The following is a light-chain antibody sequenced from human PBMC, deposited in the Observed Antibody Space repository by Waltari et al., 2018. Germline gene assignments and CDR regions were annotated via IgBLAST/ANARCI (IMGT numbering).Light chain of an antibody. Sequence: QSALTQPASVSGSPGQSITISCTGTSSDVGSSNRVSWYQQHPGKGPKILIYEGTQRLSGVSDRFSGSKSSNTASLTLSGLQPEDEADYYCCAHAGGGTHYAFGTGTKVTVL. CDR3: CAHAGGGTHYA. CDR1: SSDVGSSNR. V-gene: IGLV2-23*01. CDR2: EGT. J-gene: IGLJ1*01.